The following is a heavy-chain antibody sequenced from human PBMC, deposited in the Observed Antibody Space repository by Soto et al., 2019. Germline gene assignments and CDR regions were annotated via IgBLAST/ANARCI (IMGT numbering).Heavy chain of an antibody. CDR3: ARDRYGDYVLDY. Sequence: SETLSLTCTVSGGSISSYYWSWIRQPPGKGLEWIGYIYYSGSTNYNPSLKSRVTISVDTSKNQFSLKLSSVTAADTAVYYCARDRYGDYVLDYWGQGTLVTVSS. J-gene: IGHJ4*02. V-gene: IGHV4-59*01. CDR2: IYYSGST. CDR1: GGSISSYY. D-gene: IGHD4-17*01.